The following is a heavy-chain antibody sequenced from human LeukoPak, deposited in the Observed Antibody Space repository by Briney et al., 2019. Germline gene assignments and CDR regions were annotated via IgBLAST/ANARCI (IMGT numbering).Heavy chain of an antibody. CDR2: INPNSGGT. V-gene: IGHV1-2*02. D-gene: IGHD2-2*01. CDR3: ARDLGYCSSTSCLVDY. J-gene: IGHJ4*02. Sequence: ASVKVSCKASGYTFTGYYMHWVRHAPGQGLEWMGWINPNSGGTNYAQKFQGRVTMTRDTSISTAYMELSRLRSDDTAVYYCARDLGYCSSTSCLVDYWGQGTLVTVSS. CDR1: GYTFTGYY.